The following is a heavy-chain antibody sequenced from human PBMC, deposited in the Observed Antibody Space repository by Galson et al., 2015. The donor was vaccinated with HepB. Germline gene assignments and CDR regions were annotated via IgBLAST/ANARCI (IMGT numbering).Heavy chain of an antibody. Sequence: LSLTCTVSGGSISSGGYYWSWIRQHPGKGLEWIGYIYYSGSTYYNPSLKSRVTISVDTSKNQFSLKLSSVTAADTAVYYCNGEVHPDRGPGPWGQGTLVTVSS. J-gene: IGHJ5*02. CDR1: GGSISSGGYY. D-gene: IGHD1-1*01. CDR3: NGEVHPDRGPGP. CDR2: IYYSGST. V-gene: IGHV4-31*03.